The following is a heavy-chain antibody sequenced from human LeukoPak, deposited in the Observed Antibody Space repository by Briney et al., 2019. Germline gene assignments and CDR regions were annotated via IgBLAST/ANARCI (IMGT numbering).Heavy chain of an antibody. CDR1: GFTFSDYA. D-gene: IGHD3-22*01. CDR2: IRNKANGGTT. Sequence: SGGSLRLSCTTSGFTFSDYAVSWVRQAPGKGLEWIGFIRNKANGGTTEYAASVKGRFNISRDDSKTIAHLQMSSLKTEDTAVYYCSRFYSSGWASGAFDIWGQGTMVTVSS. CDR3: SRFYSSGWASGAFDI. J-gene: IGHJ3*02. V-gene: IGHV3-49*04.